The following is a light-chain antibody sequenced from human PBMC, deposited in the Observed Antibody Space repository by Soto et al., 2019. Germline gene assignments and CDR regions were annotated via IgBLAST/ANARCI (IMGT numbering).Light chain of an antibody. Sequence: EIVMTQSPATLSVSPGERATLSCRANQGFSSNLAWYQQKPGQPPRLLIYGVSTRATGIPARFSGSGSGTEFTLTISSLQSEDFAVYYCQQYNNWPQTFGQGTKVDIK. CDR2: GVS. V-gene: IGKV3-15*01. CDR1: QGFSSN. J-gene: IGKJ1*01. CDR3: QQYNNWPQT.